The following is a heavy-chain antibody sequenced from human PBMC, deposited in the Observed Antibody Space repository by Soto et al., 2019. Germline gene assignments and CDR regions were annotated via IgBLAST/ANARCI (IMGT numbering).Heavy chain of an antibody. CDR1: GYTFTGYY. V-gene: IGHV1-2*04. D-gene: IGHD1-1*01. Sequence: ASVKVSCKASGYTFTGYYMHWVRQAPGQGLEWMGWINPNSGGTNYAQKFQGWVTMTRDTSISTAYMELSRLRSDDTAVYYCARDMGAAQRGWFDPWGQGTLVTASS. J-gene: IGHJ5*02. CDR2: INPNSGGT. CDR3: ARDMGAAQRGWFDP.